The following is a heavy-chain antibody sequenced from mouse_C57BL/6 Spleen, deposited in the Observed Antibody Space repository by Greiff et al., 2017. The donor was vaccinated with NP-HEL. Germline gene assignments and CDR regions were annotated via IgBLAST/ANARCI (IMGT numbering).Heavy chain of an antibody. CDR1: GFTFSDYG. D-gene: IGHD1-1*01. CDR3: ARYYGSSWYFDV. V-gene: IGHV5-17*01. CDR2: ISSGSSTI. Sequence: DVQLVESGGGLVKPGGSLKLSCAASGFTFSDYGMHWVRQAPEKGLEWVAYISSGSSTIYYADTVKGRFTISRDNAKNTLFLQMTSLRSEDTAMYYCARYYGSSWYFDVWGTGTTVTVSS. J-gene: IGHJ1*03.